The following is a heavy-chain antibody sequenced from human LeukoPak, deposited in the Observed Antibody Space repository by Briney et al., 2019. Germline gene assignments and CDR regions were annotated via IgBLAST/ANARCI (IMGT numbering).Heavy chain of an antibody. CDR1: GFTFSSYA. D-gene: IGHD6-19*01. CDR2: IRGSGGST. J-gene: IGHJ4*02. CDR3: AKASGSAVAPAIAY. Sequence: GGSLRLSCAASGFTFSSYAMSWVRQAPGKGLEWVSGIRGSGGSTHYADSVKGRFTISRDNSKNTLNLQMNSLRAEDTAVCYCAKASGSAVAPAIAYWGQGTLVTVSS. V-gene: IGHV3-23*01.